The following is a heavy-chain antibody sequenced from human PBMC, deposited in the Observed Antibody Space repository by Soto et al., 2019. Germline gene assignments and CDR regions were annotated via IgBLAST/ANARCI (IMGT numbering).Heavy chain of an antibody. J-gene: IGHJ6*02. Sequence: SETLSLTCTVSGGSVSSGSYYWSWIRQPPGKGLEWIGYIYYSGSTNYNPSLKSRVTISVDTSKNQFSLKLSSVTAADTAVYYCARDRLAVASFYYYGMDVWGQGTTVTVSS. V-gene: IGHV4-61*01. CDR2: IYYSGST. D-gene: IGHD6-19*01. CDR3: ARDRLAVASFYYYGMDV. CDR1: GGSVSSGSYY.